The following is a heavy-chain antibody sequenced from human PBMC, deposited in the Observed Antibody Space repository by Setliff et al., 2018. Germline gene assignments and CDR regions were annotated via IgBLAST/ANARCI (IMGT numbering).Heavy chain of an antibody. V-gene: IGHV3-30-3*01. Sequence: GGSLRLSCAASGFTFNGYAMNWVRQVPGKGLEWVAVISSDGNIKFHAESVKGRFTISRDNSKNTQYLQMHSLRVEDTAVYYCAREYYDGSGFSYGMDVWGQGTTVTVSS. CDR1: GFTFNGYA. J-gene: IGHJ6*02. CDR3: AREYYDGSGFSYGMDV. CDR2: ISSDGNIK. D-gene: IGHD3-22*01.